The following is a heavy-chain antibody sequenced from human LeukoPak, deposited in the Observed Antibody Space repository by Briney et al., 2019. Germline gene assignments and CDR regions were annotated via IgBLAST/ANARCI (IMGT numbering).Heavy chain of an antibody. Sequence: GSSVKVSCKASGGTFSSYAISWVRQAPGQGLEWMGGIIPIFGTANHAQKFQGRVTITADESTSTAYMELSSLRSEDTAVYYCARCIADCSSTSCYIYYYYYMDVWGKGTTVTVSS. CDR1: GGTFSSYA. V-gene: IGHV1-69*01. J-gene: IGHJ6*03. CDR2: IIPIFGTA. D-gene: IGHD2-2*02. CDR3: ARCIADCSSTSCYIYYYYYMDV.